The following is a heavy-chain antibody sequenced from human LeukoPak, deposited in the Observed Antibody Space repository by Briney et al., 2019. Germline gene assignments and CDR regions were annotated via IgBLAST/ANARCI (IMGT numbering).Heavy chain of an antibody. D-gene: IGHD2-2*01. CDR1: GFTFSSYA. V-gene: IGHV3-30-3*01. J-gene: IGHJ4*02. CDR3: ARSTASRREFDY. Sequence: GRSLRLSCAASGFTFSSYAMHWVRQAPGKGLEWVAVISYDGSNKYYAGSVKGRFTISRDNSKNTLYLQMNSLRAEDTAVYYCARSTASRREFDYWGQGTLVTVSS. CDR2: ISYDGSNK.